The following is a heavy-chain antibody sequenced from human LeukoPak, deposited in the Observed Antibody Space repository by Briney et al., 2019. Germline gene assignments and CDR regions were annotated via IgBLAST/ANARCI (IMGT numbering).Heavy chain of an antibody. CDR2: IRYDGSNK. CDR3: AKGPYYDFWSGYYSPYMDV. Sequence: GGSLRLSCAASGFTVSSNYMSWVRQAPGKGLEWVAFIRYDGSNKYYADSVKGRFTISRDNSKNTLYLQMNSLRAEDTAVYYCAKGPYYDFWSGYYSPYMDVWGKGTTVTVSS. CDR1: GFTVSSNY. V-gene: IGHV3-30*02. D-gene: IGHD3-3*01. J-gene: IGHJ6*03.